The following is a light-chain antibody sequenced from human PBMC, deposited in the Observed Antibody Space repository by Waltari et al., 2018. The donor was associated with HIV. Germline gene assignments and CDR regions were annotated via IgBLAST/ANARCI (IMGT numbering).Light chain of an antibody. V-gene: IGKV3-15*01. CDR1: QNVITN. J-gene: IGKJ1*01. Sequence: EIVMTQSPATLSVSPGERVTLSCTASQNVITNLAWYQQKPGQAPRLHIYGASTRATVIPPRFSGGGSVTEFTLTIGSLQSEDFTFYYCQQYNKWPRTFGQGTKVEVK. CDR2: GAS. CDR3: QQYNKWPRT.